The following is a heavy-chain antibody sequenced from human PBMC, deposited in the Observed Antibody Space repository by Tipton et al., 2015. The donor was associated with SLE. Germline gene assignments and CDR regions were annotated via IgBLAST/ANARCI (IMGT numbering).Heavy chain of an antibody. D-gene: IGHD1-26*01. CDR1: GFSFSSYE. CDR2: IYYSGYT. V-gene: IGHV4-59*01. CDR3: AKRGGSYHSSWFDP. Sequence: LRLSCVASGFSFSSYEMSWVRQAPGKGLEWIGYIYYSGYTNYNPSLKSRVTISVDTSKNQFSLKLTSVTAADTAVYFCAKRGGSYHSSWFDPWGRGTQVTVSS. J-gene: IGHJ5*02.